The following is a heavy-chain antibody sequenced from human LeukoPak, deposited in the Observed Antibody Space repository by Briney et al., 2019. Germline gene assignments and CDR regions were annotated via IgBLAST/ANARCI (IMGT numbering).Heavy chain of an antibody. J-gene: IGHJ4*02. CDR2: ISVHHGTT. Sequence: GASVRVSCNTSGYTFSKFVITWVRQAPGQGLESMGWISVHHGTTHYVEKFHDRLTLTTDTSTRTAYMELKSLTSDDTAVYYCARDLESDEGDYGDVLPGYWGQGTLVTVS. CDR3: ARDLESDEGDYGDVLPGY. V-gene: IGHV1-18*01. D-gene: IGHD4-17*01. CDR1: GYTFSKFV.